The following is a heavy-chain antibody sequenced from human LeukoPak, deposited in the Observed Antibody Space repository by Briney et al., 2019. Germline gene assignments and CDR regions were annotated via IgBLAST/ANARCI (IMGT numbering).Heavy chain of an antibody. D-gene: IGHD3-22*01. Sequence: ASVKVSCKASGYTFTGYYMHWVRQAPGQGLEWMGWINPNSGGTNYAQKFQGRVTMTRDTSTSTVYMELSSLISEDTAVYYCARPYSSGHDAFDLWGHGTMVTVSS. CDR1: GYTFTGYY. CDR3: ARPYSSGHDAFDL. CDR2: INPNSGGT. V-gene: IGHV1-2*02. J-gene: IGHJ3*01.